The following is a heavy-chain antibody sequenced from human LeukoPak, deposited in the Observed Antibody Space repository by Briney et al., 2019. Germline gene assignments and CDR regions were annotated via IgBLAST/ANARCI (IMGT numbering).Heavy chain of an antibody. V-gene: IGHV4-61*02. J-gene: IGHJ5*02. CDR3: ARGRYSNGNWFDP. CDR1: GGSISSGSFY. CDR2: IYTSGST. D-gene: IGHD6-19*01. Sequence: SETLSLTCTVSGGSISSGSFYWSWIPQPAGKGLEWIGRIYTSGSTNYNPPLTSRATIPIATSKNQFSLKLSSVTAADTDVYYCARGRYSNGNWFDPWGQGTLVTVSS.